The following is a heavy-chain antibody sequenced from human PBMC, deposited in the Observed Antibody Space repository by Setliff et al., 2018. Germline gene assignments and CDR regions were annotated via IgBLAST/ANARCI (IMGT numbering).Heavy chain of an antibody. D-gene: IGHD3-10*01. V-gene: IGHV1-18*01. CDR1: GYTFTSYG. J-gene: IGHJ4*02. CDR3: ARDPGWFGELLGYFDY. Sequence: ASVKVSCKASGYTFTSYGISWVRQVPGQGLEWMGWISAYIGNTNYAQKLQGRVTMTTDTSTSTAYMELRSLRSDDTAVYYCARDPGWFGELLGYFDYWGQGTLVTVSS. CDR2: ISAYIGNT.